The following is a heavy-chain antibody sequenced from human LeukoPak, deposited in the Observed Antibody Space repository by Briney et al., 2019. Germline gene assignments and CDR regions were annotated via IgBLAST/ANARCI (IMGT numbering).Heavy chain of an antibody. V-gene: IGHV1-69*13. D-gene: IGHD3-22*01. J-gene: IGHJ4*02. CDR1: GGIFSRNA. Sequence: ASVKVSCKASGGIFSRNALSWMRQAPGRGLEWMGGIIPIFGTPNYAQKFQGRVTITADESTSTAYMELSSLTSGDTAVYYCARDVIAPFDYWGQGTLVTVS. CDR2: IIPIFGTP. CDR3: ARDVIAPFDY.